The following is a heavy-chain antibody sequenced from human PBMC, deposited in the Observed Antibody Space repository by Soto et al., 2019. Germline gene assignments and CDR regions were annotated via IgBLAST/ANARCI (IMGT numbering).Heavy chain of an antibody. D-gene: IGHD5-12*01. V-gene: IGHV3-66*01. CDR1: GFTVSTYY. CDR2: IYTGGTT. CDR3: ARVESGYDYYYYYYMDL. Sequence: EVQLVESGGGLVQSGGSLRLSCAASGFTVSTYYMTWVRQAPGMGLEWVSVIYTGGTTYYADSVKGRFTISRDNSKNTLYLQMHSLRAEDTAVYYCARVESGYDYYYYYYMDLWGKGTTVTVSS. J-gene: IGHJ6*03.